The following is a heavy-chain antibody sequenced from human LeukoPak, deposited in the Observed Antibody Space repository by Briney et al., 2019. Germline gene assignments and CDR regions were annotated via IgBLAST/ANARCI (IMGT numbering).Heavy chain of an antibody. Sequence: GGSLRLSCAASGFTFSSYWMHWVRQAPGKGLVWISRINTDGSSTTYADSVKGRFTISRDNAKNSLYLQMNSLRAEDTAVYYCARAPLWFGELNYFDYWGQGTLVTVSS. CDR2: INTDGSST. V-gene: IGHV3-74*01. CDR3: ARAPLWFGELNYFDY. D-gene: IGHD3-10*01. CDR1: GFTFSSYW. J-gene: IGHJ4*02.